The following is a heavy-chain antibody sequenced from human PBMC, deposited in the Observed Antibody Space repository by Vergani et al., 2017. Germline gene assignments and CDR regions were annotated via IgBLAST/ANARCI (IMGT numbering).Heavy chain of an antibody. V-gene: IGHV4-39*07. Sequence: QLQLQESGPGLVKPSETLSLTCTVSGGSISSSSYYWGWIRQPPGKGLEWIGSIYYSGSTYYNPSLTSRVTISVDTSKNQFSLKLSSVTAADTAVYYCARDRAVAGSGIDYWGQGTLVTVSS. CDR1: GGSISSSSYY. D-gene: IGHD6-19*01. J-gene: IGHJ4*02. CDR3: ARDRAVAGSGIDY. CDR2: IYYSGST.